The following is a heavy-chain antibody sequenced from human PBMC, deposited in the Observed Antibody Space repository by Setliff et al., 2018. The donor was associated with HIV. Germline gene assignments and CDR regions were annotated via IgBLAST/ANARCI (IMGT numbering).Heavy chain of an antibody. V-gene: IGHV4-61*09. J-gene: IGHJ4*02. D-gene: IGHD6-19*01. CDR3: ARALAGGSGWNYFDL. CDR2: VYTTGSA. CDR1: GASFIRSRYY. Sequence: TLSLTCTVSGASFIRSRYYWSWIRQPAGKGLEWIGHVYTTGSASYNPSLESRVTILEALSKNQFSLNLDSATAADTAVYFCARALAGGSGWNYFDLWGPGTLVTVSS.